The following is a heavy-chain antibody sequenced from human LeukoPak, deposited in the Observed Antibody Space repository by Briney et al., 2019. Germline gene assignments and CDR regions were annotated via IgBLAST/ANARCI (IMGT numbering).Heavy chain of an antibody. Sequence: HPGGSLRLSCAASGFTFSSYAMSWVRQAPGKGLEWVSAISGSGGSTYYADSVKGRFTISRDNSKNTLYLQMNSLRAEDTAVYYCEKVRYCSGGSCYPFDYWGRGTLVTVSS. CDR2: ISGSGGST. D-gene: IGHD2-15*01. V-gene: IGHV3-23*01. CDR1: GFTFSSYA. CDR3: EKVRYCSGGSCYPFDY. J-gene: IGHJ4*02.